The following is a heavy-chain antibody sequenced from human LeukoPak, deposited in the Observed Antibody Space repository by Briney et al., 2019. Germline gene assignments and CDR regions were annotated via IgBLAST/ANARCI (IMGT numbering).Heavy chain of an antibody. CDR3: ARESSDGSYDY. CDR2: ISYDGSNK. Sequence: GGSLRLSCAASGFTFSSYAMHWVRQAPGKGLEWVAVISYDGSNKYYADSVKGRFTISRDNSKNTQYLQMNSLRAEDTAVYYCARESSDGSYDYWGQGTLVTVSS. J-gene: IGHJ4*02. V-gene: IGHV3-30-3*01. CDR1: GFTFSSYA. D-gene: IGHD1-26*01.